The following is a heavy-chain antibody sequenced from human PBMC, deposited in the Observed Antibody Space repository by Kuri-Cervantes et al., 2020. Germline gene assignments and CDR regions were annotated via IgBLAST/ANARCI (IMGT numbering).Heavy chain of an antibody. CDR3: ARHRDEVVIDFDY. CDR2: IWYDGSNK. V-gene: IGHV3-33*01. Sequence: LSLTCAASGFTFSSYGMHWVRQAPGKGLEWVAVIWYDGSNKYYADSVKGRFTISRDNSKNTLYLQMNSLRAEDTAVYYCARHRDEVVIDFDYWGQGTLVTVSS. D-gene: IGHD3-22*01. CDR1: GFTFSSYG. J-gene: IGHJ4*02.